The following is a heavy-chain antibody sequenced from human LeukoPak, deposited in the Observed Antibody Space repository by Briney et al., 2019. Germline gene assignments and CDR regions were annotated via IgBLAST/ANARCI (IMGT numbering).Heavy chain of an antibody. V-gene: IGHV4-39*01. Sequence: SETLSLTCTVSGGSISGSSYFWGWIRQPPGKGLEWIASIYYGGSTFFNPSLKSRVTISVDTSKNQFSLRLTSVTAADTAVYYCARRDGYIDYWGQGTLVTVSS. CDR3: ARRDGYIDY. J-gene: IGHJ4*02. CDR1: GGSISGSSYF. CDR2: IYYGGST. D-gene: IGHD5-24*01.